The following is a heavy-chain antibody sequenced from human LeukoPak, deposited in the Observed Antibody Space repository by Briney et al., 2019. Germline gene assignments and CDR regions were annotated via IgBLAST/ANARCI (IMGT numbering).Heavy chain of an antibody. Sequence: PSETLSLTCTVSGGSISSTSYYWGWIRQPPGKGLEWIGNIYYSGSTYYSPSLKSRVTISIDTSENQFSLKLTSVTAADTAVYFCARRPYSGNDYFDSWGQGTLVTVSS. V-gene: IGHV4-39*01. J-gene: IGHJ4*02. D-gene: IGHD5-12*01. CDR2: IYYSGST. CDR3: ARRPYSGNDYFDS. CDR1: GGSISSTSYY.